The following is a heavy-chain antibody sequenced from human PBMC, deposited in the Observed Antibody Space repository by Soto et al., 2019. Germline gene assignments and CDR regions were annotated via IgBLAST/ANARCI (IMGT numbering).Heavy chain of an antibody. CDR3: AIAAAGTGGVYYGMDV. V-gene: IGHV4-4*02. J-gene: IGHJ6*02. CDR1: GGSISSSNW. D-gene: IGHD6-13*01. CDR2: IYHGGST. Sequence: PSETLSLTCAVSGGSISSSNWWSWVRQPPGKGLEWIGEIYHGGSTNYNPSLKSRVTISVDKSKNQFSLKLSSVTAADTAVYYCAIAAAGTGGVYYGMDVWGQGTTVTVSS.